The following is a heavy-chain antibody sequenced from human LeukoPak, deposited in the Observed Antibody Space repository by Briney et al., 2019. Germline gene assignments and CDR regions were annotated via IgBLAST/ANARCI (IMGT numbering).Heavy chain of an antibody. CDR2: ISWNSGSI. V-gene: IGHV3-9*01. CDR3: AKVVSSRPSKGYAFDI. J-gene: IGHJ3*02. CDR1: GFTFDDYA. Sequence: GGSLRLSCAASGFTFDDYAMHWVRQAPGKGPEWVSGISWNSGSIGYADSVKGRFTISRDNAKNSLYLQMNSLRAEDTALYYCAKVVSSRPSKGYAFDIWGQGTMVTVSS. D-gene: IGHD3-16*02.